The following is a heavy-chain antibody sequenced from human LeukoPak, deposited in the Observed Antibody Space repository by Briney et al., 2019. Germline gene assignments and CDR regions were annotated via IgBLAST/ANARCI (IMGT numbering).Heavy chain of an antibody. J-gene: IGHJ4*02. Sequence: ASVKVSCKASGYTFTSYGISWVRQVPGQGLEWMGWISAYNGNTNYAQKLQGRVTMTTDTSTSTAYMELNSLRADDTAVYYCAKLDWGGSRYGYFDSWGQGTLVTVSS. CDR1: GYTFTSYG. CDR2: ISAYNGNT. D-gene: IGHD5-18*01. CDR3: AKLDWGGSRYGYFDS. V-gene: IGHV1-18*01.